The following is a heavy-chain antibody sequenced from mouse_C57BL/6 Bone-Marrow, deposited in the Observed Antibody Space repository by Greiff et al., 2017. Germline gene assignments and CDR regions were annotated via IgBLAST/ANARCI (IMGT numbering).Heavy chain of an antibody. V-gene: IGHV1-5*01. CDR1: GYTFTSYW. CDR2: IYPGNSDT. Sequence: EVKLEESGTVLARPGASVKMSCKTSGYTFTSYWMHWVKQRPGQGLEWIGAIYPGNSDTSYNQKFKGKAKLTAVTSASTAYMELSSLTNEDSAVYYGTRGGFGNYGWFAYWGQGTLVTVSA. CDR3: TRGGFGNYGWFAY. D-gene: IGHD2-1*01. J-gene: IGHJ3*01.